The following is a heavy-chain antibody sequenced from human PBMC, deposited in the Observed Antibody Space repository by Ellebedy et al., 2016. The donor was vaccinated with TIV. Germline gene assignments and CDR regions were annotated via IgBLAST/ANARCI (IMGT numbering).Heavy chain of an antibody. CDR1: GFTFSSYA. CDR2: LTRSGDNT. Sequence: GGSLRLXCTASGFTFSSYAMTWVRQASGEGLEWVSSLTRSGDNTYYAESVKGRFTISRDNAKNTLYLHMNSLRAEDTAVYFCARDREGWETDAFDIWGQGTMVTVSS. D-gene: IGHD1-26*01. J-gene: IGHJ3*02. V-gene: IGHV3-23*01. CDR3: ARDREGWETDAFDI.